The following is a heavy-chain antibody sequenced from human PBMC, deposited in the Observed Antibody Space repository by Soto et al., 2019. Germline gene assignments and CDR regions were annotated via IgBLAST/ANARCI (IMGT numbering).Heavy chain of an antibody. CDR1: GFTFGSYA. CDR2: ISYQGTNK. V-gene: IGHV3-30-3*01. J-gene: IGHJ6*01. D-gene: IGHD1-26*01. Sequence: GGSLRLSCGASGFTFGSYAMHWVRRAPGKGLEWLALISYQGTNKQHADSVKGRFTISRDNSKNTLYLQIYSLRPEDTAKYFCARERSGAYFYGLDIWGRGTTVTVSS. CDR3: ARERSGAYFYGLDI.